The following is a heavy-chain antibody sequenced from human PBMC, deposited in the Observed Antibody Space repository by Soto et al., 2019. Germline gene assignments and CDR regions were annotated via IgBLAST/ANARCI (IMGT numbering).Heavy chain of an antibody. CDR3: ARSYSYGFGY. CDR2: IGTGTRTR. V-gene: IGHV3-48*01. CDR1: GFVLSSYS. D-gene: IGHD5-18*01. Sequence: EVQLVESGGGLVQPGGSLRLSCAASGFVLSSYSMSWVRQAPGKGLEWVSYIGTGTRTRYYADSVKGRFTITRDNSKNSLFLQMNSVRAADTALYYCARSYSYGFGYLGQGTLVTVSS. J-gene: IGHJ4*02.